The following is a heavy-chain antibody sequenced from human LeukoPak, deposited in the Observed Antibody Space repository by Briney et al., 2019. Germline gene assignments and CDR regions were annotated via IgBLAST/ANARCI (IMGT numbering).Heavy chain of an antibody. CDR1: GGSFSGYY. J-gene: IGHJ6*03. CDR3: ASSLWFGESDYYYYYMDV. V-gene: IGHV4-59*01. D-gene: IGHD3-10*01. Sequence: SETLSLTCAVYGGSFSGYYWSWIRQPPGKGLEWIGYIYYSGSTNYNPSLKSRVTISVDTSKNQFSLKLSSVTAADTAVYYCASSLWFGESDYYYYYMDVWGKGTTVTVSS. CDR2: IYYSGST.